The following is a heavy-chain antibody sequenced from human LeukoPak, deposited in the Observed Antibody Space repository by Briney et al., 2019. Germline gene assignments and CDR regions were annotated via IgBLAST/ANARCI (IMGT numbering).Heavy chain of an antibody. D-gene: IGHD3-9*01. CDR3: ARDAVQYYDICGLFDY. Sequence: PGGSLRLSCAASGFTFSSYGMHWVRQAPGKGLEWVAFIRYDGSIKYYADSVKGRFTISRDNSKNTLYLQMNSLRAEDTAVYYCARDAVQYYDICGLFDYWGQGTLVTVSS. J-gene: IGHJ4*02. CDR1: GFTFSSYG. CDR2: IRYDGSIK. V-gene: IGHV3-30*02.